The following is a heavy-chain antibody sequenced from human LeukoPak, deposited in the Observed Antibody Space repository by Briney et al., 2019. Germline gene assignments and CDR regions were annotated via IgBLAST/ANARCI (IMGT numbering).Heavy chain of an antibody. V-gene: IGHV3-48*01. CDR2: ISGSGRSI. D-gene: IGHD3-10*02. J-gene: IGHJ5*02. CDR1: GFTFSAYS. Sequence: TGGPLRLPCAASGFTFSAYSMNWLRQAPGKGLEWISYISGSGRSIFSADSVRGRFTISRDNADNSLFLQMNSLRAEDTAVYYCARGRYYVTSAYNYFDPWGQGTLVTVSS. CDR3: ARGRYYVTSAYNYFDP.